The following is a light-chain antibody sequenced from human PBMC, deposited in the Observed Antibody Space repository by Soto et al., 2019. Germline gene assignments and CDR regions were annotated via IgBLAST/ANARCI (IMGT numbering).Light chain of an antibody. CDR1: QSVSDSY. J-gene: IGKJ4*01. V-gene: IGKV3-20*01. CDR2: AAS. CDR3: QPYGNVRRT. Sequence: EIVLTQSPGTLSLSPGERATLSCRASQSVSDSYLAWYQHKPGQAPRLLMYAASNRAPGIPDRFSGSGSGTDFSLTISRLEPEDFAVYYGQPYGNVRRTFGGGTNVESK.